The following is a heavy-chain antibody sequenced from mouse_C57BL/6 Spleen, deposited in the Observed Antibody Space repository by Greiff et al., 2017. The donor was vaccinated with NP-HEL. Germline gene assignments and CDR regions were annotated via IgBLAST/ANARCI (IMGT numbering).Heavy chain of an antibody. CDR1: GFSLTSYG. J-gene: IGHJ4*01. D-gene: IGHD1-1*01. CDR2: IWSGGST. CDR3: AYYYGSSYAMDY. V-gene: IGHV2-4*01. Sequence: QVQLKESGPGLVQPSQSLSITCTVSGFSLTSYGVHWVRQPPGKGLEWLGVIWSGGSTDYNAAFISRLSISKDNSKSQVFFKMNSLQADAPAIYYCAYYYGSSYAMDYWGQGTSVTVSS.